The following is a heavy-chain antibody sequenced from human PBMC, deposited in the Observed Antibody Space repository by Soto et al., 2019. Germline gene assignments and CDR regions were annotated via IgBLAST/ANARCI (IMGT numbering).Heavy chain of an antibody. CDR1: GGSISSSPYY. D-gene: IGHD3-10*01. CDR3: ARAGNWFDP. V-gene: IGHV4-39*01. Sequence: SETLSLTCTVSGGSISSSPYYWGWIRQPPGKGLECIGIINYSGTTYNNPSLKSRVTISVDTTKNQFSLNLKSVTAADTAVYYCARAGNWFDPWGQGTLVTVSS. CDR2: INYSGTT. J-gene: IGHJ5*02.